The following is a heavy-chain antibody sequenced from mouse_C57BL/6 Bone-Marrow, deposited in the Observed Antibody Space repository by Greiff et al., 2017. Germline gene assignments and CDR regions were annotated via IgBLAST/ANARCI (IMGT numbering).Heavy chain of an antibody. CDR1: GYSITSGYD. CDR3: ASTVVADWYFDV. Sequence: VQLQQSGPGMVKPSQSLSLTCTVTGYSITSGYDWHWIRHFPGNKLEWMGYISYSGSTNYNPSLKIRISITHDTSKNHFFLKLNSVTTEDTATYYCASTVVADWYFDVWGTGTTVTVSS. CDR2: ISYSGST. D-gene: IGHD1-1*01. V-gene: IGHV3-1*01. J-gene: IGHJ1*03.